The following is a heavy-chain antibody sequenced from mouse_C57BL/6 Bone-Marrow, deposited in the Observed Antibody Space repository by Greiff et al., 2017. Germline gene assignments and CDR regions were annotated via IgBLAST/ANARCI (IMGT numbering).Heavy chain of an antibody. Sequence: VQLQQSGPELVKPGASVKISCKASGYSFTGYYMNWVKQSPEKSLEWIGEINPSTGGTTYNQKFKAKATLTVDKSSSTAYMQRKSLTSEDSAVYYCAREGYGYYYFDYWGQGTTLTVSS. CDR1: GYSFTGYY. V-gene: IGHV1-42*01. CDR2: INPSTGGT. D-gene: IGHD2-2*01. CDR3: AREGYGYYYFDY. J-gene: IGHJ2*01.